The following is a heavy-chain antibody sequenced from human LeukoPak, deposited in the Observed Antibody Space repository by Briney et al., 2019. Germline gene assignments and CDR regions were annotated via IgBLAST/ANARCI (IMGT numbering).Heavy chain of an antibody. CDR2: ISRDGTIT. D-gene: IGHD4-17*01. V-gene: IGHV3-74*01. CDR1: GVTFSGHS. J-gene: IGHJ4*02. CDR3: ARGHYGRDY. Sequence: GGSLRLSCAASGVTFSGHSMHWVRQAPGKGLVWVSGISRDGTITNYADAVKGRFTIARDNTKNTLYLQMNSLRVEATAVYYCARGHYGRDYWGQGTLVTVSS.